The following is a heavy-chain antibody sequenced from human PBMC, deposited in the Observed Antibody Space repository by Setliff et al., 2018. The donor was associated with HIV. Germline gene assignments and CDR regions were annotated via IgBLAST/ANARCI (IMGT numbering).Heavy chain of an antibody. CDR3: ARHQVIPTVIGAFDI. J-gene: IGHJ3*02. CDR2: LYYGGST. D-gene: IGHD3-16*02. V-gene: IGHV4-39*01. CDR1: GDSISTSNSY. Sequence: TVSGDSISTSNSYWGWVRQPPGMGLEWIGSLYYGGSTYYNPSLKSRVTISVDTSKNHFSLKLSSVTAADTAVYYCARHQVIPTVIGAFDIWGQGTVVTVSS.